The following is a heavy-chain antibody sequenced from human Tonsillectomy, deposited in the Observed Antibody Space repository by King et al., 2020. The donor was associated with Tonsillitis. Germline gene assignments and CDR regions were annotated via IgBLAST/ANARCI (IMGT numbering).Heavy chain of an antibody. J-gene: IGHJ5*02. CDR2: IYSSGST. V-gene: IGHV4-59*01. Sequence: QLQESGPGLVKPSETLSLTCTVSGGSISTYYWSWIRQPPGKGLEWVGDIYSSGSTNYNPSLKSRVTISVDTSKNRFSLKLSSVTAADTAVYYCSKDSDGSGGSCYSGLTWFAPWGQGTLVTVSS. D-gene: IGHD2-15*01. CDR3: SKDSDGSGGSCYSGLTWFAP. CDR1: GGSISTYY.